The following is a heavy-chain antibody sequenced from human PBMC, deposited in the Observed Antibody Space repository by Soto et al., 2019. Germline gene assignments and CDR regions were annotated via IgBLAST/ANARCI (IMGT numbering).Heavy chain of an antibody. J-gene: IGHJ4*02. Sequence: SSETLSLTCTVSGASIRGYYWSWIRQPPWKGLEWIGFIHHSGSTNYNPSLKSRLTMSVDTSKNQFSLKLSSVTAADTAVYYCKRVDSRRWRRHFDYWCQGTLVTLSS. D-gene: IGHD3-22*01. V-gene: IGHV4-59*01. CDR3: KRVDSRRWRRHFDY. CDR1: GASIRGYY. CDR2: IHHSGST.